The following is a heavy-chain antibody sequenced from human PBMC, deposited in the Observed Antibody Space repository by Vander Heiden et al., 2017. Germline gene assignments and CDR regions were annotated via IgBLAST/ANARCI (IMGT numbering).Heavy chain of an antibody. J-gene: IGHJ4*02. Sequence: GPGLVKPSETLSLTCTGSGGSISSSYWSWLRQPPGKGLEWIGYIYSNGHTNYNPSLKSRVAFSVDTSKNQFSLTLNSVTAADTAVDYGARQDSFISASGYYFDSWGQGTRVTVSP. CDR2: IYSNGHT. CDR3: ARQDSFISASGYYFDS. D-gene: IGHD6-13*01. V-gene: IGHV4-59*08. CDR1: GGSISSSY.